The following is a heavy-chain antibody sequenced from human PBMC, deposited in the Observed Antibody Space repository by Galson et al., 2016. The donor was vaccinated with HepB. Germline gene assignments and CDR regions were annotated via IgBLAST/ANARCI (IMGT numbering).Heavy chain of an antibody. V-gene: IGHV4-31*03. J-gene: IGHJ3*01. CDR2: IYDNGST. CDR1: GGSLSGGGYY. Sequence: TLSLTCTVSGGSLSGGGYYWSWIRQSPGRGLEWIGYIYDNGSTDYKSSLKRRVTMSVDTSKNQFSLKLCSVTAADTALYYCARGPTRTDAFDVWGQGTMVTVSS. D-gene: IGHD4-11*01. CDR3: ARGPTRTDAFDV.